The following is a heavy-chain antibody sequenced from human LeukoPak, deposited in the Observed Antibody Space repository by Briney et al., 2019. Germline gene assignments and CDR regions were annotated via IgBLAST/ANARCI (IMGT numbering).Heavy chain of an antibody. J-gene: IGHJ4*02. CDR3: ARKSAARSTSEFDC. V-gene: IGHV1-2*02. D-gene: IGHD2-2*01. CDR1: GYTFTGYY. CDR2: INTTSGGT. Sequence: ASVKVSCKASGYTFTGYYINWVRQAPGQGLEWMGWINTTSGGTNYAQKFQGRVTMTSDTSISTAYMELSSLRSDDTAVYYCARKSAARSTSEFDCWGQGTLVTVSS.